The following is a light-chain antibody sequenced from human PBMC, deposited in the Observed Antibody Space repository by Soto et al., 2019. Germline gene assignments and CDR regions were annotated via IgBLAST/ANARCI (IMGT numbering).Light chain of an antibody. CDR2: KAS. Sequence: DIQLTQSPSTLSTSVGDRVTITCRASQSISSWLAWYQQKPGKAPNLLIYKASRLQSGVPSRFSGSGSGSEFTLTNSSLQPDDFATYYCQQYNSYPYTFSQGTKLEIK. CDR1: QSISSW. CDR3: QQYNSYPYT. V-gene: IGKV1-5*03. J-gene: IGKJ2*01.